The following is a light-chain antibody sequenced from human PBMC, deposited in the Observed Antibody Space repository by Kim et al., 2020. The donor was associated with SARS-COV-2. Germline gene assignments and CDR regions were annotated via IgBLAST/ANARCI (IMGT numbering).Light chain of an antibody. Sequence: QSALTQPASVSGSPGQSSTISCTGTSSDVGGYIHLSWYQQHPGKAPKLIIYDVNKRPSGASDRFSGSKSANTASLTISGLQAEDEAEYYCASFTSSTTWVFGGGTQLTVL. CDR1: SSDVGGYIH. CDR3: ASFTSSTTWV. J-gene: IGLJ3*02. CDR2: DVN. V-gene: IGLV2-14*01.